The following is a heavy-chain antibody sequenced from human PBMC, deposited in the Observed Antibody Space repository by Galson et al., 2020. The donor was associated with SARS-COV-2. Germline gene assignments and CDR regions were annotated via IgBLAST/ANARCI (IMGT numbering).Heavy chain of an antibody. CDR2: IWYDGSNK. CDR1: GFTFSSYG. V-gene: IGHV3-33*06. Sequence: GGSLRLSCAASGFTFSSYGMHWVRQAPGKGLEWVAVIWYDGSNKYYADSVKGRFTISRDNSKNTLYLQMNSLRAEDTAVYYCAKDLSPHILTGYPGAFDAFDIWGQGTMVTVSS. J-gene: IGHJ3*02. D-gene: IGHD3-9*01. CDR3: AKDLSPHILTGYPGAFDAFDI.